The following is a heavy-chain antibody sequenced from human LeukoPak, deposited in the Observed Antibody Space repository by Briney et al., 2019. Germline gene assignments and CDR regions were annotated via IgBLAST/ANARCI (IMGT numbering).Heavy chain of an antibody. CDR2: ISYDGSNK. CDR3: AKIEHSSSWFYFDY. CDR1: GFTFSSYA. V-gene: IGHV3-30-3*02. J-gene: IGHJ4*02. Sequence: GRSLRLSCAASGFTFSSYAMHWVRQAPGKGLEWVAVISYDGSNKYYADSVKGRFTISRDNSKNTLYLQMNSLRAEDTAVYYCAKIEHSSSWFYFDYWGQGTLVTVSS. D-gene: IGHD6-13*01.